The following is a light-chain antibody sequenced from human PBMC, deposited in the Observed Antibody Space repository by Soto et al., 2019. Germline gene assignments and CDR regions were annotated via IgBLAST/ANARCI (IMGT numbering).Light chain of an antibody. CDR1: SGDVGGYSH. CDR3: CSYAGSYSWV. V-gene: IGLV2-11*01. Sequence: QPVLTQPRSVSGSPGQSVTISCTGSSGDVGGYSHVSWYQQYPGKAPRLIIYNVNNRPSGVPDRFSGSKSDNTASLTISGLQAEDEADYCCCSYAGSYSWVFGGGTKLTVL. CDR2: NVN. J-gene: IGLJ3*02.